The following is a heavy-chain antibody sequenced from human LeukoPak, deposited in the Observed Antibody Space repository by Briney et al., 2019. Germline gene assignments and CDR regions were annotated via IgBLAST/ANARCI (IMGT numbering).Heavy chain of an antibody. V-gene: IGHV1-18*01. J-gene: IGHJ4*02. CDR3: ARARIYAAAAGRGFDY. CDR2: ISAYNGNT. Sequence: ASVKVSCKASGYTFTSYGISWVRQAPGQGLEWMGWISAYNGNTNYAQKLQGRVTMTTDTSTSTAYMELRSLRSDDTAVYYCARARIYAAAAGRGFDYWGQGTLVTASS. CDR1: GYTFTSYG. D-gene: IGHD6-13*01.